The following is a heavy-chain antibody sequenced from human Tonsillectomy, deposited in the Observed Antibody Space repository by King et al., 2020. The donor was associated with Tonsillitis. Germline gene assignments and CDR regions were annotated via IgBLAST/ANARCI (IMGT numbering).Heavy chain of an antibody. D-gene: IGHD3-10*01. J-gene: IGHJ6*02. CDR1: GFTFSSYA. Sequence: DVQLVESGGGLVQPGGSLRLSCAASGFTFSSYAMSWVRQAPGKGLEWVSAISGSGGSTYYADSVKGRFTISRDNSKNTLYLQMNSLRAEDTAVYYCAKDSSVVVRGVIPLYYGMDVWGQGTTVTVSS. V-gene: IGHV3-23*04. CDR2: ISGSGGST. CDR3: AKDSSVVVRGVIPLYYGMDV.